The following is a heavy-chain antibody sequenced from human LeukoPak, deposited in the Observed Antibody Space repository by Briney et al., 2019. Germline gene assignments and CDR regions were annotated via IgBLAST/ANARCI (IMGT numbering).Heavy chain of an antibody. D-gene: IGHD5-18*01. CDR2: IYYSGST. Sequence: SETLSLTCTVSGGSISSGDYYWSWIRQPPGKGLEWIGYIYYSGSTYYNPSLKSRVTISVDTSKNQFSLKLSSVTAADTAVYYCTSRFFGYLNDNWFDPWGQGTLVTVSS. V-gene: IGHV4-30-4*01. CDR3: TSRFFGYLNDNWFDP. CDR1: GGSISSGDYY. J-gene: IGHJ5*02.